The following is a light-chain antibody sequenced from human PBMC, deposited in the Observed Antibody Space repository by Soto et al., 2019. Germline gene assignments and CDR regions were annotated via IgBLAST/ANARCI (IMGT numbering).Light chain of an antibody. Sequence: EIVMTQSPLSLTVTPVEPASISCKSSQSLQHNNGNTLLDWYMQKPGQSPQLLIYLDSRRAPGAPDMVSGSGAGTDVTRRISTVEADESASYYCMQALQTRLPVGQGTNQEI. CDR1: QSLQHNNGNTL. V-gene: IGKV2-28*01. CDR2: LDS. CDR3: MQALQTRLP. J-gene: IGKJ1*01.